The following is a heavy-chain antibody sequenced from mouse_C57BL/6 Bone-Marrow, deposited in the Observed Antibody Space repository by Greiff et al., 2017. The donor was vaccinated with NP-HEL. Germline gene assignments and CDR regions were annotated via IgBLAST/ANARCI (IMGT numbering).Heavy chain of an antibody. Sequence: QVQLKQPGAELVKPGASVKLSCKASGYTFTSYWMHWVKQRPGQGLEWIGMIHPNSGSTNYNEKFKSKATLTVDKSSSTAYMQLSSLTSEDSAVYYCARWGLYSKGGFAYWGQGTLVTVSA. CDR1: GYTFTSYW. CDR2: IHPNSGST. J-gene: IGHJ3*01. V-gene: IGHV1-64*01. D-gene: IGHD2-5*01. CDR3: ARWGLYSKGGFAY.